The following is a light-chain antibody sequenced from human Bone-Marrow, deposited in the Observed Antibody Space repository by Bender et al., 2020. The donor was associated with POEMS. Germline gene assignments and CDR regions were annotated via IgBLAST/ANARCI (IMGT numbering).Light chain of an antibody. CDR2: DVS. CDR3: SSYSSTTTPFV. CDR1: SRDVGDYNF. Sequence: QSALTQPASVSGSPGQSITISCTGTSRDVGDYNFVSWYQQHPGKAPKLLIYDVSNRPSGVSDRFSGSKSGNTASLTISGLQTEDEGDYYCSSYSSTTTPFVFGSGTQVTV. J-gene: IGLJ1*01. V-gene: IGLV2-14*03.